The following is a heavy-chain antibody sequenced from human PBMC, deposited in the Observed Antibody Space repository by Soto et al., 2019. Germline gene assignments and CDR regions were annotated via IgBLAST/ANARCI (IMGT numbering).Heavy chain of an antibody. V-gene: IGHV1-18*01. CDR1: GYTFTSYG. CDR2: ISAYNGNT. J-gene: IGHJ4*02. Sequence: QVQLVQSGAEVKKPGASVKVSCRSSGYTFTSYGISWVRQAPGQGLEWMGWISAYNGNTNYAQKLQGRVTMTTDTSTTTAYMELRSLRSDDTAVYYCARDLGDSYGYVSSDPPFDYWGQGTLLTVSS. CDR3: ARDLGDSYGYVSSDPPFDY. D-gene: IGHD5-18*01.